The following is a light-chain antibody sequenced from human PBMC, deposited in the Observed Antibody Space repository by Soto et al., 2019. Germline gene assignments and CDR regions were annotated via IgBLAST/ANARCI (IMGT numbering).Light chain of an antibody. CDR3: QQYYTRFT. V-gene: IGKV3D-7*01. CDR2: GAS. Sequence: PGERVTLSCRASQSVSSSYLTWYQQKPGQAPRLLIYGASTRATSIPPMFSGSGSGTDFPRTISSLQPEDFAGYYWQQYYTRFTFGPGTKVDIK. J-gene: IGKJ3*01. CDR1: QSVSSSY.